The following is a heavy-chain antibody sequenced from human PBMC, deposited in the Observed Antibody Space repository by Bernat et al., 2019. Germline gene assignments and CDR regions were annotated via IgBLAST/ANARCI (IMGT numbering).Heavy chain of an antibody. V-gene: IGHV3-11*01. CDR3: ARDLSSGAGWLDP. Sequence: VQLLESGGGLVQPGGSLRLSCAASGFIFSDHYMNWIRQAPGKGLEWLSYISNSGSTIYYADSVKGRFTISRDNAKNSLYLQMSTLRAEDTAVYYCARDLSSGAGWLDPWGQGTLVTVSS. CDR1: GFIFSDHY. D-gene: IGHD3-22*01. J-gene: IGHJ5*02. CDR2: ISNSGSTI.